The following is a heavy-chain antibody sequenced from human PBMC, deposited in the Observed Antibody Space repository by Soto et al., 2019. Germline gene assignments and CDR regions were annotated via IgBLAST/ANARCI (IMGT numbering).Heavy chain of an antibody. V-gene: IGHV3-30*18. D-gene: IGHD7-27*01. Sequence: QVQLVESGGGVVQPGRSLRLSCAASGFTFSSYGMHWVRQAPGKGLEWVAVISYDGSNKYYADSVKGRFTISRDNSKNTLYLQMNCLRAEDTAVYYCAKDLGHGGRGAFDIWGQGTMVTVSS. J-gene: IGHJ3*02. CDR2: ISYDGSNK. CDR1: GFTFSSYG. CDR3: AKDLGHGGRGAFDI.